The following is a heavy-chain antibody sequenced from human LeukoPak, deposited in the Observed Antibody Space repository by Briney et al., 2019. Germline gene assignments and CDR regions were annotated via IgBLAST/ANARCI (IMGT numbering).Heavy chain of an antibody. CDR2: IRSSSSYI. D-gene: IGHD6-19*01. J-gene: IGHJ4*02. CDR3: ARPGIAVAGEFFDY. Sequence: PAGSLRLSCAASGFTFSSYSMNWVRQAPGKGLEWVSFIRSSSSYIYYADSVKGRFTISRDNAKNSLYLQMNGLRAEDTAVYYCARPGIAVAGEFFDYWGQGTLVTVSS. CDR1: GFTFSSYS. V-gene: IGHV3-21*01.